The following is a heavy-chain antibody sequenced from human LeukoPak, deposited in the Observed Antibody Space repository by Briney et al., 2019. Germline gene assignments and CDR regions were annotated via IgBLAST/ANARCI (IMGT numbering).Heavy chain of an antibody. V-gene: IGHV4-59*01. D-gene: IGHD3-16*01. CDR3: ARDKGEPPYYYYGMDV. J-gene: IGHJ6*02. Sequence: SETLSLTCTVSGGSISSYYWSRIRQPPGKGLEWIGYIYYSGSTNYNPSLKSRVTISVDTSKNQFSLKLSSVTAADTAVYYCARDKGEPPYYYYGMDVWGQGTTVTVSS. CDR2: IYYSGST. CDR1: GGSISSYY.